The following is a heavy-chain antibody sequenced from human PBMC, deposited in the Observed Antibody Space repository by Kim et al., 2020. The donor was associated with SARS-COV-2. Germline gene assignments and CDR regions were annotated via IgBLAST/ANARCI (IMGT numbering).Heavy chain of an antibody. CDR2: IVGGANGNK. V-gene: IGHV3-23*01. J-gene: IGHJ4*02. CDR1: GFTFSTYS. D-gene: IGHD6-19*01. CDR3: AKDRKVDSRWPIDY. Sequence: GGSLRLSCAASGFTFSTYSMSWVRQAPGKGLEWVSSIVGGANGNKYYADSVKGRFTISRDNSQNTVYLQMSSLRADDTAVYYCAKDRKVDSRWPIDYWGRGTLVTVSS.